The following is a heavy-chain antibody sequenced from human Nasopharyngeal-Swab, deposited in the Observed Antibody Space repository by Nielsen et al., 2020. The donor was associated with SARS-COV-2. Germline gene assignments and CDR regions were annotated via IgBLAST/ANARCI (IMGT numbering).Heavy chain of an antibody. CDR2: INADSGVT. CDR1: GYTFTDYH. D-gene: IGHD3-10*01. CDR3: AREPDIVRGITLFDY. V-gene: IGHV1-2*07. Sequence: ASVKVSCKPSGYTFTDYHLHWVRQAPGQGLEWLAWINADSGVTNYAHKFKGRVTVTRDTSITTVYMELSRLKSDDTAVYYCAREPDIVRGITLFDYWGQGTLVTVSS. J-gene: IGHJ4*02.